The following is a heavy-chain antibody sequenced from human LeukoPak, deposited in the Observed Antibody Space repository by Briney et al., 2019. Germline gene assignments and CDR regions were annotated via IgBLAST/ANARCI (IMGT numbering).Heavy chain of an antibody. D-gene: IGHD3-3*01. Sequence: SETLSLTCTASGGSISSYYWSWIRQPPGKGLEWIGYINYSGSTNYNPSLKSRVTISVDTSKNQFSLKLSSVTAADTAVYYCARGKTYYDFWSGYYTPFLDYWGQGTLVTVSS. V-gene: IGHV4-59*01. J-gene: IGHJ4*02. CDR2: INYSGST. CDR1: GGSISSYY. CDR3: ARGKTYYDFWSGYYTPFLDY.